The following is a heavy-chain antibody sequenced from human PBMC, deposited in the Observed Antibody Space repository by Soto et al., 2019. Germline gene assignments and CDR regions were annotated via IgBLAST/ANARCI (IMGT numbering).Heavy chain of an antibody. CDR2: IYYTGTT. CDR3: ARERPDYDYVWGSYRYYYGMDV. Sequence: SETLSLTCSVSGRSISPFYWSWIRQPPGKGLEWIGSIYYTGTTKYNPSLKSRVTISVDTSKNQFSLKLSSVTAADTAVYYCARERPDYDYVWGSYRYYYGMDVWXQGTTVTVSS. CDR1: GRSISPFY. J-gene: IGHJ6*02. D-gene: IGHD3-16*01. V-gene: IGHV4-59*01.